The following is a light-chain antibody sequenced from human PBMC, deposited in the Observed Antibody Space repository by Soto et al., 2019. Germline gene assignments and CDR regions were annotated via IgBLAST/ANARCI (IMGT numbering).Light chain of an antibody. Sequence: EIVLTQSPATLSLSPGDRATLSCRASQSVGATLGWYQQKRGQPPRLLIYDVSNRATAIPARFSGSGSGTDFNLTISSLEPEDFAVYYCQHRNNWPLTFGGGTKVEIK. CDR2: DVS. CDR1: QSVGAT. CDR3: QHRNNWPLT. V-gene: IGKV3-11*01. J-gene: IGKJ4*01.